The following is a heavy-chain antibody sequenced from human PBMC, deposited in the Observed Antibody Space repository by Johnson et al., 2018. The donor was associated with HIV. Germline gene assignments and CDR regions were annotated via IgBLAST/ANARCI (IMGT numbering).Heavy chain of an antibody. CDR1: GFTFSSYW. D-gene: IGHD1-26*01. CDR2: IKHDGSEK. V-gene: IGHV3-7*01. Sequence: VQLVESGGGLVQPGGSLRLSCAASGFTFSSYWMSWVRQAPGKGLEWVANIKHDGSEKYYVDSVKGRFPISRDNAKNSLYLQMNSLRAEDTAMYYCARQFRSVGAPDAFDIWGQGTMVTVSS. J-gene: IGHJ3*02. CDR3: ARQFRSVGAPDAFDI.